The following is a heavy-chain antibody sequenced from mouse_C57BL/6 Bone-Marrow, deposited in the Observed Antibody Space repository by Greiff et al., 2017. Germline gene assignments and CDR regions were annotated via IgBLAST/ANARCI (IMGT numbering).Heavy chain of an antibody. D-gene: IGHD2-3*01. CDR1: GFNIKDDY. V-gene: IGHV14-4*01. CDR3: TDPIYDGYYFDV. Sequence: VQLKQSGAELVRPGASVKLSCTASGFNIKDDYMHWVKQRPEQGLEWIGWIDPENGDTEYASKFQGKATITADTSSNTAYLQLSSLTSADTAVYYCTDPIYDGYYFDVWGTGTTVTVSS. CDR2: IDPENGDT. J-gene: IGHJ1*03.